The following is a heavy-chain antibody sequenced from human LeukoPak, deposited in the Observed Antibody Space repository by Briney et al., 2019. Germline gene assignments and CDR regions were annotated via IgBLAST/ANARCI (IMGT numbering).Heavy chain of an antibody. CDR2: IWYDGSNK. Sequence: GGSLRLSCAASGFTFSSYGMHWVRQAPGKGLEWVAVIWYDGSNKYYADSVKGRFTISRDNSKNTLYLQMNSLRAEDTAVYYCARGYCSGSSCYQYYFDYWGQGTLVTVSS. V-gene: IGHV3-33*01. D-gene: IGHD2-15*01. CDR1: GFTFSSYG. CDR3: ARGYCSGSSCYQYYFDY. J-gene: IGHJ4*02.